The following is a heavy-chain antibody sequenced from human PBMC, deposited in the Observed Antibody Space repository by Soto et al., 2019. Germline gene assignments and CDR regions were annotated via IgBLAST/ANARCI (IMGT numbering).Heavy chain of an antibody. CDR2: ISGSDSST. V-gene: IGHV3-23*01. Sequence: GGSLRLSCAASGFTFSSYAMNWVRQAPGKGLEWVSVISGSDSSTYYADSVKGRFTISRDNSKNTLYLQMNSLRAEDTAVYYCAKFPEIVVYAFDIWGQGTMVTVSS. J-gene: IGHJ3*02. CDR1: GFTFSSYA. D-gene: IGHD3-22*01. CDR3: AKFPEIVVYAFDI.